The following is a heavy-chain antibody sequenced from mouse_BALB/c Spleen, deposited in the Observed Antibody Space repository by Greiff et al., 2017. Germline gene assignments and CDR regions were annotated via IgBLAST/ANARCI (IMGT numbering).Heavy chain of an antibody. CDR3: ARREGTGTYFDY. D-gene: IGHD4-1*01. V-gene: IGHV1-80*01. J-gene: IGHJ2*01. CDR2: IYPGDGDT. CDR1: GYAFSSYW. Sequence: QVQLQQSGAELVRPGSSVKISCKASGYAFSSYWMNWVKQRPGQGLEWIGQIYPGDGDTNYNGKFKGKATLTADKSSSTAYMQLSSLTSEDSAVYFCARREGTGTYFDYWGQGTTLTVSS.